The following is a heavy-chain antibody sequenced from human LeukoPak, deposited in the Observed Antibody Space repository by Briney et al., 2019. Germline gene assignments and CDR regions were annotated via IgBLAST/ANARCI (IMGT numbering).Heavy chain of an antibody. V-gene: IGHV3-23*01. CDR2: TSSSDAGT. CDR3: AKAPVTSCRGAYCYPFDS. Sequence: PPGGSLRLSCAASGFTLSTYAMSWVRQTPGKGLEWVAATSSSDAGTYHADSVRGRFTISRDNSKNTLYLQMNSLRAEDAAVYFCAKAPVTSCRGAYCYPFDSWGQGTLVTVSS. J-gene: IGHJ4*02. D-gene: IGHD2-21*01. CDR1: GFTLSTYA.